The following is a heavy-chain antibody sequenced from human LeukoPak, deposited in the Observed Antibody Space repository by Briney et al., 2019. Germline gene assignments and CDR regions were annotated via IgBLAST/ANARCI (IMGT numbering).Heavy chain of an antibody. CDR3: AKDLGYYDSSGSDY. D-gene: IGHD3-22*01. CDR2: ISGSGGST. CDR1: GFTFRNYV. J-gene: IGHJ4*02. Sequence: QPGGSLRLSCAASGFTFRNYVMNWVRQAPGKGLEWVSGISGSGGSTYYTDSVKGRFTISRDNSQNTLYLQMNSLRAEDTAVYYCAKDLGYYDSSGSDYWGQGTLVTVSS. V-gene: IGHV3-23*01.